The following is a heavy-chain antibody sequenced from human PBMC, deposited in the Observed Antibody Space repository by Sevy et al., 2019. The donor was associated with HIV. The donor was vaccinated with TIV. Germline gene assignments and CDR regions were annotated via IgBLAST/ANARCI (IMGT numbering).Heavy chain of an antibody. Sequence: GGSLRLSCAASGFTFSSYAMNWVRQAPGKGLEWVAVISYDGSNKYYADSVKGRFTISRDNSKNTLYLQMNSLRAEDTAVYYCTREGAGTPYYFDYWGQGTLVTVSS. CDR2: ISYDGSNK. CDR3: TREGAGTPYYFDY. CDR1: GFTFSSYA. V-gene: IGHV3-30-3*01. D-gene: IGHD1-26*01. J-gene: IGHJ4*02.